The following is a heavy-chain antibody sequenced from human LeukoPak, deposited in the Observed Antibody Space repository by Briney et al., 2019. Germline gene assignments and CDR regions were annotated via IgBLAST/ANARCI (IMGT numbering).Heavy chain of an antibody. CDR2: ISSSGSTI. CDR1: GFTFSSYE. D-gene: IGHD5-18*01. Sequence: GGSLRLSCAASGFTFSSYEMNWVRQAPGKGLEWVSYISSSGSTIYYADSVKGRFTISRDNAKNTLYLQMNSLRAEDTAVYYCAKDDGDTAMVPYYFDYWGQGTLVTVSS. CDR3: AKDDGDTAMVPYYFDY. J-gene: IGHJ4*02. V-gene: IGHV3-48*03.